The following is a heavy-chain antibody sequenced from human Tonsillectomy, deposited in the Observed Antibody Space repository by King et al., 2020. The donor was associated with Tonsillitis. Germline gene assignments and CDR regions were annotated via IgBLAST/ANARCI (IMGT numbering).Heavy chain of an antibody. CDR2: INYSVSYI. V-gene: IGHV3-21*01. Sequence: VQLVESGGGRVKPGGSLRLSCAASGFTFSIYTMNWVRQATGKGMEWVSFINYSVSYIFYADSVKGRFTISRDNAKNSLYLQMNSLRAEDSALYYCASILQTDFDYWGQGTLVPVSS. J-gene: IGHJ4*02. CDR1: GFTFSIYT. CDR3: ASILQTDFDY.